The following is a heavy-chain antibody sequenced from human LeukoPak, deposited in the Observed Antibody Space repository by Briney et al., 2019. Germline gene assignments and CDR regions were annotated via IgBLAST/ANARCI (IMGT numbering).Heavy chain of an antibody. V-gene: IGHV3-23*01. CDR1: GFTFSSYA. CDR3: AKDAIAARPYYYMDV. CDR2: ISGSGGST. D-gene: IGHD6-6*01. Sequence: PGGSLRLSCAPSGFTFSSYAMSWVRQAPGKGLEWASAISGSGGSTYYADSVKGRFTISRDNSKNTLYLQMNSLRAEDTVVYYCAKDAIAARPYYYMDVWGKGTTVTVSS. J-gene: IGHJ6*03.